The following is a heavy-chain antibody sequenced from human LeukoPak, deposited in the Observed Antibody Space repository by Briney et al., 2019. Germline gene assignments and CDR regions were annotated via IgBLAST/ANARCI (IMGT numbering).Heavy chain of an antibody. J-gene: IGHJ4*02. CDR1: GFTFSSYA. CDR2: IKKDGSER. D-gene: IGHD3-3*01. Sequence: PGGSLRLSCAASGFTFSSYAMSWVRQAPGKGLEWVADIKKDGSERYYVDSVKGRFTISRDNAKNSVFLQMNSLRVEDTAVYYCSWSGEADWGQGTLVTVSS. V-gene: IGHV3-7*01. CDR3: SWSGEAD.